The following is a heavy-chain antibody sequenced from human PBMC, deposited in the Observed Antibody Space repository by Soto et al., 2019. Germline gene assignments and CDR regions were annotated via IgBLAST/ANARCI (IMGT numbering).Heavy chain of an antibody. D-gene: IGHD5-18*01. V-gene: IGHV4-39*01. CDR2: IYYSGST. CDR3: ARISTGIQLWLDY. J-gene: IGHJ4*02. CDR1: GGSISSSSYY. Sequence: PSETLSLTCTVSGGSISSSSYYWGWIRQPPGKGLEWIGSIYYSGSTYYNPSLKSRVTISVDTSKNQFSLKLSSVTAADTAVYYCARISTGIQLWLDYWGQGTLVTVSS.